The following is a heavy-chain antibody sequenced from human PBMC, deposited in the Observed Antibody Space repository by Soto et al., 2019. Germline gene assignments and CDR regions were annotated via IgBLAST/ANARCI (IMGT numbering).Heavy chain of an antibody. J-gene: IGHJ5*02. V-gene: IGHV6-1*01. Sequence: PSQTLSLTCVISGDSVSSNSAAWNWIRQSPSRGLEWLGRTYYRSKWYNDYAVSVKSRITINPDTSKNQFSLQLNSVTPEDTAVYYCARDPASIAARVYKWFDPWGQGTLVTVSS. CDR1: GDSVSSNSAA. CDR3: ARDPASIAARVYKWFDP. D-gene: IGHD6-6*01. CDR2: TYYRSKWYN.